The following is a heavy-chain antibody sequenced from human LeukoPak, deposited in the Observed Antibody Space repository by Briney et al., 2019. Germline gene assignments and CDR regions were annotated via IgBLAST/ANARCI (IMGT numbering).Heavy chain of an antibody. CDR1: GFTFTSSA. CDR3: AADHDLWFGDPLYGMDV. CDR2: IVAGSGNT. J-gene: IGHJ6*02. D-gene: IGHD3-10*01. Sequence: GASVKVSCKASGFTFTSSAMQWVRQARGQRLEWIGWIVAGSGNTNYAQKFQERVTITRDMSTSTAYMELSSLRSEDTAVYYCAADHDLWFGDPLYGMDVWGQGTTVTVSS. V-gene: IGHV1-58*02.